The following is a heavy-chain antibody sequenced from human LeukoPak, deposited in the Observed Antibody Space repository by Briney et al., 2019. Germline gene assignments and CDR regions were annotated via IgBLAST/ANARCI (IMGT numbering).Heavy chain of an antibody. CDR2: ISAYNNIS. CDR3: ARDDCVD. J-gene: IGHJ4*02. D-gene: IGHD2-21*01. Sequence: ASVKVSCKTSGYTFSNYGISWVRQVPGRGLEWMGWISAYNNISHYAQKVQGRVSMTTDTSTSTAYMELRSLRSEDTAVYYCARDDCVDWGQGTLVTVSS. V-gene: IGHV1-18*01. CDR1: GYTFSNYG.